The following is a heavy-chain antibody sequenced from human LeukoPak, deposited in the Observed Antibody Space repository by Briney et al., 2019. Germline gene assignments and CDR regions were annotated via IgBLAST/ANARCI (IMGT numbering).Heavy chain of an antibody. D-gene: IGHD3-16*02. J-gene: IGHJ4*02. Sequence: GGSLRLSCAASGFTVSSNYMSWVRQAPGKGLEWVSVIYSGGSTYYADSVKGRFTISRDNSKNTLYLQMNSLRAEDTAVYYCARGTAGYHSSYFDYWGQGTLVTVSS. CDR2: IYSGGST. CDR1: GFTVSSNY. CDR3: ARGTAGYHSSYFDY. V-gene: IGHV3-53*01.